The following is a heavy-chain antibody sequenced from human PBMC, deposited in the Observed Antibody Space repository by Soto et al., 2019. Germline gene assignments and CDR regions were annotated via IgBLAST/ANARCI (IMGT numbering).Heavy chain of an antibody. Sequence: EVQLLESGGGLVQPGGSLRLSCAASGFTFNNYAMTWVLQAPGKGLEWVSGISGGGDTTSYADSVKGRFTVSRDGSKNTLYLQMSSLRAEDTALYYCAKGRGGSGSLTPRVDFWGQGTLVTVSS. D-gene: IGHD3-10*01. V-gene: IGHV3-23*01. CDR1: GFTFNNYA. CDR3: AKGRGGSGSLTPRVDF. CDR2: ISGGGDTT. J-gene: IGHJ4*02.